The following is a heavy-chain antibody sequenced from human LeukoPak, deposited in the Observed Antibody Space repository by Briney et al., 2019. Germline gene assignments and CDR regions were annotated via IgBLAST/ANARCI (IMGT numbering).Heavy chain of an antibody. CDR2: IKSKIDGGTT. J-gene: IGHJ4*02. D-gene: IGHD3-10*01. V-gene: IGHV3-15*01. Sequence: GGSLRLSCAASGLTFTDAWMTWVRQAPGKGLEWVGRIKSKIDGGTTDYAAPVKGRFAISRDDSENTLYLEMNSLKTEDTAVYYCTTRRNPYYYGSGSYSYQFDYWGQGTLVTVS. CDR1: GLTFTDAW. CDR3: TTRRNPYYYGSGSYSYQFDY.